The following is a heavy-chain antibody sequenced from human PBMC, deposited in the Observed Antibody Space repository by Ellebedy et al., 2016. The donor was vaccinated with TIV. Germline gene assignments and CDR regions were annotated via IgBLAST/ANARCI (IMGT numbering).Heavy chain of an antibody. CDR2: IIPIFHTT. Sequence: ASVKVSCKTSGDTLNTYGISWVRQAPGQGLEWMGNIIPIFHTTNYAQKFQGRVTITADESTSTAYMELSSLRSEDTAVYYCARVGCSSTSCYPYYYYGMDVWGQGTTVTVSS. CDR3: ARVGCSSTSCYPYYYYGMDV. J-gene: IGHJ6*02. D-gene: IGHD2-2*01. CDR1: GDTLNTYG. V-gene: IGHV1-69*13.